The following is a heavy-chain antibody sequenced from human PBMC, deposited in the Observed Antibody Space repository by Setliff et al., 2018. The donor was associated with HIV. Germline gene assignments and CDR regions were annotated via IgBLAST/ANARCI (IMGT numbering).Heavy chain of an antibody. J-gene: IGHJ4*02. CDR3: ARGFFNPEAYYFDWLLSEYFDY. Sequence: SETLSLTCTVSGGSISSYYWSWIRQPPGKGLEWLGYVYGSGSTKYHPSLKSRVTISRDGSSNQFSLTLRSVTAADTAVYYCARGFFNPEAYYFDWLLSEYFDYWGQGTLVTVSS. CDR1: GGSISSYY. V-gene: IGHV4-59*03. CDR2: VYGSGST. D-gene: IGHD3-9*01.